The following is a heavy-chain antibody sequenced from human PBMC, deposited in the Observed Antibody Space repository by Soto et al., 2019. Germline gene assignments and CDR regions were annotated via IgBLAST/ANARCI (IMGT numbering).Heavy chain of an antibody. D-gene: IGHD2-8*01. CDR2: IYYSGSN. CDR1: GGSISSGGYY. J-gene: IGHJ5*02. CDR3: ARRVFS. Sequence: QVQLQESGARLVKPSQTLSITCTVSGGSISSGGYYWSWIRQHPGKGMEWIGYIYYSGSNYYNPSRKSRVNIPVDQSKNQFALKLSSVPAAESAVYYCARRVFSWGQGTLVTVSS. V-gene: IGHV4-31*03.